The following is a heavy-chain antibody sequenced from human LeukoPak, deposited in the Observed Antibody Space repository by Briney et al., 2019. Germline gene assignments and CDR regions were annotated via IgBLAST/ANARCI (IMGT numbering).Heavy chain of an antibody. CDR2: IIPIFGTA. Sequence: GSSVKVSCKASGGTFSSYAISWVRQAPGQGLEWMGGIIPIFGTANYAQKFQGRVTITTDESTSTAYMELSSLRSEDTAVYYCARENYDILTGYYVRYYYYYMDVWGKGTTVTVSS. CDR1: GGTFSSYA. J-gene: IGHJ6*03. CDR3: ARENYDILTGYYVRYYYYYMDV. V-gene: IGHV1-69*05. D-gene: IGHD3-9*01.